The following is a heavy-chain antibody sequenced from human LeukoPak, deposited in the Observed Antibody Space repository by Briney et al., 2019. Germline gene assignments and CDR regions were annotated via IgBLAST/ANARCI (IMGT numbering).Heavy chain of an antibody. CDR3: AKGREGSGYSSGWYYFDY. CDR2: ISWNSGSI. D-gene: IGHD6-19*01. V-gene: IGHV3-9*03. Sequence: GGSLRLPCAASGFTFDDYAMHWVRQAPGKGLEWVSGISWNSGSIGYADSVKGRFTISRDNAKNSLYLQMNSLRAEDMALYYCAKGREGSGYSSGWYYFDYWGQGTLVTVSS. J-gene: IGHJ4*02. CDR1: GFTFDDYA.